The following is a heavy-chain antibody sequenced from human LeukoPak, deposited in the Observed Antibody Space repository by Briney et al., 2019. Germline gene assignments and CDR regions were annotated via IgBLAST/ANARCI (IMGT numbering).Heavy chain of an antibody. D-gene: IGHD6-13*01. CDR2: IIPIFGTA. CDR3: VKNSGWYCLDY. J-gene: IGHJ4*02. Sequence: GASVKVSCKAPGGTFSSYAISWVRQAPGQGLEWMGGIIPIFGTANYAQKFQGRVTITADESTSTAYMELSSLRSEDTAVYYCVKNSGWYCLDYWGQGTLVTVSS. V-gene: IGHV1-69*13. CDR1: GGTFSSYA.